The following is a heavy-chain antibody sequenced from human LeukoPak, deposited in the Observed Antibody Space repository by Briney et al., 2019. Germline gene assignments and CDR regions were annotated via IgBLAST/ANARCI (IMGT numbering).Heavy chain of an antibody. CDR3: AREIPMYYDIFRGLTGFDY. CDR2: ISSSSSTI. D-gene: IGHD3-9*01. V-gene: IGHV3-48*04. CDR1: GFTFSSYS. J-gene: IGHJ4*02. Sequence: GGSLRLSCAASGFTFSSYSMNWVRLAPGKGLEWGSYISSSSSTIYYADSVKGRFTISRDNAKNSLYLQMNSLRAEDTAVYYCAREIPMYYDIFRGLTGFDYWGQGTLVTVSS.